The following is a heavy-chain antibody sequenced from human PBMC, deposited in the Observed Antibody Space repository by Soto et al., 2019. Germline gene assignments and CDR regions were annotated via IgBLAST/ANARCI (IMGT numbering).Heavy chain of an antibody. J-gene: IGHJ4*02. CDR1: GFTFSNYA. D-gene: IGHD6-25*01. Sequence: EVQLLESGGGLVQPGRSLRLSCAASGFTFSNYAMSWVRQAPGQGLDWVSAICGSGGTTYYADSVKGRFTISRDNSKNTLFLQMNSLRAEDAAVYYCAKFFVETGSNSGWPWSFHYWGQGTLVTVSS. CDR3: AKFFVETGSNSGWPWSFHY. CDR2: ICGSGGTT. V-gene: IGHV3-23*01.